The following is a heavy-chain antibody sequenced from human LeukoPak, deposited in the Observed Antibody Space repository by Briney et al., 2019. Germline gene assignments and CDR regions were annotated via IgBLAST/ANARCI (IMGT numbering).Heavy chain of an antibody. D-gene: IGHD2-8*01. CDR3: TRSRERYCSYGACYIDLQAR. CDR1: CDSITSGIYY. J-gene: IGHJ1*01. Sequence: PSETLSPTYTVSCDSITSGIYYWTWIRQPAGRGLEGVGRIYTSGSTDYNASLKSRVTISLDTSTNQFSLQLYSVTAADTAVYYCTRSRERYCSYGACYIDLQARWGQGTPGTVSS. CDR2: IYTSGST. V-gene: IGHV4-61*02.